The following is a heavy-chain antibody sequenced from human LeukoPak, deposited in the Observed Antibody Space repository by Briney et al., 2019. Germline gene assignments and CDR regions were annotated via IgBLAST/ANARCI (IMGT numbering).Heavy chain of an antibody. CDR1: VGTFSSYT. CDR2: IIPILGIA. V-gene: IGHV1-69*04. CDR3: ARDEQAGSGWYFDP. Sequence: ASVKVSCEASVGTFSSYTISWVRQAPGQGLEWMGRIIPILGIANYAQKFQGRVTITADKSTSTAYMELSSLRSEDTAVYYCARDEQAGSGWYFDPWGQGTLVTVSS. D-gene: IGHD6-19*01. J-gene: IGHJ5*02.